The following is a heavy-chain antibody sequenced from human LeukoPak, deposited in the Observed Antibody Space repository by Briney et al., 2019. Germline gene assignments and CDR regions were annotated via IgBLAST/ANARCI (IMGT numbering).Heavy chain of an antibody. D-gene: IGHD3-22*01. CDR2: INPNSGGT. CDR3: ARRSDSSGYHDAFDV. CDR1: GYTFTGYY. V-gene: IGHV1-2*06. Sequence: ASVKVSCKASGYTFTGYYMHWVRQAPGQGLEWMGRINPNSGGTNYAQKFQGRVTITTDESTSTAYMELSSLRSEDTAVYYCARRSDSSGYHDAFDVWGQGTMVTVSS. J-gene: IGHJ3*01.